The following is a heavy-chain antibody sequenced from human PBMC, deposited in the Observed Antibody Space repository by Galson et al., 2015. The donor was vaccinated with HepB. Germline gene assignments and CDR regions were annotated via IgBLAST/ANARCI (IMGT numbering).Heavy chain of an antibody. CDR1: GFSFTYA. D-gene: IGHD1-26*01. J-gene: IGHJ4*02. V-gene: IGHV3-30*14. CDR3: ATLIVGATKGFDY. CDR2: ISHDGNKQ. Sequence: SLRLSCAASGFSFTYATHWVRQAPGKGLEWVAFISHDGNKQYYADSVKGRFTISRDNSKNTLYLQMNSLRAEDTAVYYCATLIVGATKGFDYWGQGTLVTVSS.